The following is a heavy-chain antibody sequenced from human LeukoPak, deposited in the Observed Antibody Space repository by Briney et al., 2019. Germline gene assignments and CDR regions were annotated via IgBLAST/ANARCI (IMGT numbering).Heavy chain of an antibody. CDR1: GGSINNYY. V-gene: IGHV4-59*08. J-gene: IGHJ1*01. CDR3: ARVAAGIGFFQH. D-gene: IGHD6-13*01. CDR2: TYYSGSGST. Sequence: SETLSLTCTVSGGSINNYYWSWIRQPPGKGLEWIGYTYYSGSGSTYYNPSLKSRVTISVDTSKNQLSLKLSSVTAADTAVYYCARVAAGIGFFQHWGQGTLVTVSS.